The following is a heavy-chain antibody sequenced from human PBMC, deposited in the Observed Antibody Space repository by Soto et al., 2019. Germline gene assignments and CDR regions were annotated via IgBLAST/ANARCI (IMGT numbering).Heavy chain of an antibody. CDR3: ARDPSPYTSGWYGIDF. CDR1: GFKFSAYA. D-gene: IGHD6-19*01. J-gene: IGHJ4*01. V-gene: IGHV3-30-3*01. Sequence: GGSLRLSCTASGFKFSAYAMLWVRQAPGKGLEWVAAMSYDGTNTYYADSVKGRFTISRDNSKNTLFLQMSSLTADDSAVYYCARDPSPYTSGWYGIDFWGLGTLVTVSS. CDR2: MSYDGTNT.